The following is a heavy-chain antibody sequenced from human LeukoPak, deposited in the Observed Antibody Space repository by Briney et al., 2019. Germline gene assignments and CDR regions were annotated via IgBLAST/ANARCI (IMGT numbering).Heavy chain of an antibody. Sequence: GGSLRPSCAASGFSFNSCAMGWVRQAPGKGLEWVSGITWNSGSIGYADSVRGRFTISRDNAKNSLYLEMNSLRAEDTALYYCAKEDHFASWGQGTLVTVSS. V-gene: IGHV3-9*01. CDR1: GFSFNSCA. J-gene: IGHJ4*02. CDR2: ITWNSGSI. CDR3: AKEDHFAS.